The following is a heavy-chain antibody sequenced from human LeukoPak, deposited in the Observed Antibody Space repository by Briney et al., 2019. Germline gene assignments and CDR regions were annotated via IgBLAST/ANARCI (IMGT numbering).Heavy chain of an antibody. CDR1: GFTFSGSA. V-gene: IGHV3-73*01. Sequence: GGSLRLSCAASGFTFSGSAMHWVRQASGKGLEWVGRIRSKANSYATAYAASVKGRFTISRDDSKNTAYLQINSLKTEDTAVYYCTRLSSLIGVDPWGQGTLVTVSS. CDR3: TRLSSLIGVDP. D-gene: IGHD2/OR15-2a*01. CDR2: IRSKANSYAT. J-gene: IGHJ5*02.